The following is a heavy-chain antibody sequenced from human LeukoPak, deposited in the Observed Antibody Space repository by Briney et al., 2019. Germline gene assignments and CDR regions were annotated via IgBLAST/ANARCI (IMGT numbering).Heavy chain of an antibody. Sequence: PSETLSLTCTVSGGSISSSSYYWGWIRQPPGKGLEWIGSIYYSGSTYYNPSLKSRVTISVDTSKNQFSLKLSSVTAADTAVYYCARGGSRLPFDYWGQGTLVTVSS. CDR1: GGSISSSSYY. CDR2: IYYSGST. CDR3: ARGGSRLPFDY. D-gene: IGHD2-15*01. J-gene: IGHJ4*02. V-gene: IGHV4-39*07.